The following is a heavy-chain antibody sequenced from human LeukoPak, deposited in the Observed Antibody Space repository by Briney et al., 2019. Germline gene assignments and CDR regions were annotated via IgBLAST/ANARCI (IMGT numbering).Heavy chain of an antibody. J-gene: IGHJ2*01. CDR1: GYPFGSYG. CDR3: ARDHGGKVDRYFDL. CDR2: ISAYKGNT. D-gene: IGHD4-23*01. Sequence: ASVTVSCKASGYPFGSYGISWVRQAPGQGLEWMGWISAYKGNTNYAQKFQGRVTMTTDTSTSTAYMELRSLRSDDTAVYYCARDHGGKVDRYFDLWGRGTLVTVSS. V-gene: IGHV1-18*01.